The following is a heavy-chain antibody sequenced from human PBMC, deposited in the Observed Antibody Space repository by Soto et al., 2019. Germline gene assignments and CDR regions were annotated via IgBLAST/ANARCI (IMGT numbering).Heavy chain of an antibody. Sequence: QVQLVESGGGVVQPGRSLRLSCAASGFTFSNFGIHWVRQAPGKGPEWLAAITYDGSTEVYVDSVKGRFTISRDNPKNTLYLQMISLRLEDTAVYYCAKGASQNFDFLLIVWGPGTLVTVSS. D-gene: IGHD3-9*01. CDR3: AKGASQNFDFLLIV. J-gene: IGHJ4*02. CDR1: GFTFSNFG. CDR2: ITYDGSTE. V-gene: IGHV3-30*18.